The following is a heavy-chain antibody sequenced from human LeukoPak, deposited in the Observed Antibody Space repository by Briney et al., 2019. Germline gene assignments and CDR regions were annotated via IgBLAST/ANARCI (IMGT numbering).Heavy chain of an antibody. CDR1: GGSITNYY. CDR2: IHYSGST. V-gene: IGHV4-59*12. CDR3: ARGSITIFGVVTPPAN. J-gene: IGHJ4*02. Sequence: SETLSLTCTVSGGSITNYYWSWIRQPPGKGLEWIGYIHYSGSTKYKSSLKSRVTISVDTSKNQFSLKLNSVTAADTAVYYCARGSITIFGVVTPPANWGQGTLVTVSS. D-gene: IGHD3-3*01.